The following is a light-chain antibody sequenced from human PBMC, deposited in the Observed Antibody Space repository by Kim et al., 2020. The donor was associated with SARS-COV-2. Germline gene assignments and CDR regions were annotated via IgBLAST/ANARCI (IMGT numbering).Light chain of an antibody. J-gene: IGKJ2*01. CDR1: HSTSSC. CDR3: HQYKTYPLT. CDR2: DAS. V-gene: IGKV1-5*01. Sequence: SVAVGVSVTMPARESHSTSSCWYQYQQNPEQAPKLLIYDASHWESGAPSRCSGTGSESDLTLTIPRLQPDDFATYYCHQYKTYPLTFGQGTKLEIK.